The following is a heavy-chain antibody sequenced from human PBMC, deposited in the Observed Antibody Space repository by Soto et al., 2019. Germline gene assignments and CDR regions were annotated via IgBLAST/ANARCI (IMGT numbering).Heavy chain of an antibody. J-gene: IGHJ4*02. V-gene: IGHV1-69*13. CDR3: AGGRIAVAGTTLDY. CDR1: GGTFSSYA. D-gene: IGHD6-19*01. Sequence: SVKVSCKASGGTFSSYAISWVRQAPGQGLEWMGGIIPIFGTANYAQKFQGRVTITADESTSTAYMELSSLRSEDTAVYYCAGGRIAVAGTTLDYWGQGTLVTVSS. CDR2: IIPIFGTA.